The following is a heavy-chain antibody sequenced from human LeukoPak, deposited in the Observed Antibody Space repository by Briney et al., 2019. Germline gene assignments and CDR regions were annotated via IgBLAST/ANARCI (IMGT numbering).Heavy chain of an antibody. Sequence: ASVKVSCKASGYTFTGYYMHWVRQAPGQGLEWMGWINPNSGGTNYAQKFQGRVNMTRDTSISTAYMELSRLRYDDTAVYYCARSGYWDWYFDLWGRGTLVTVSS. J-gene: IGHJ2*01. CDR2: INPNSGGT. CDR1: GYTFTGYY. CDR3: ARSGYWDWYFDL. D-gene: IGHD3-22*01. V-gene: IGHV1-2*02.